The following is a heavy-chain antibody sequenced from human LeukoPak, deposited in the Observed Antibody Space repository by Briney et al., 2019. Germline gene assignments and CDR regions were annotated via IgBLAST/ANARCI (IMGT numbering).Heavy chain of an antibody. CDR1: GSISVGSYY. Sequence: SQTLSLTCTVSGSISVGSYYWSWIRQPAGKGLEWIGRIYVSGSTNYNPSLESRVTMSVDTSKDQFSLQLTSLTAADTAVYYCAREGQQLVPPFDYWGQGTLVTASS. CDR2: IYVSGST. D-gene: IGHD6-6*01. CDR3: AREGQQLVPPFDY. V-gene: IGHV4-61*02. J-gene: IGHJ4*02.